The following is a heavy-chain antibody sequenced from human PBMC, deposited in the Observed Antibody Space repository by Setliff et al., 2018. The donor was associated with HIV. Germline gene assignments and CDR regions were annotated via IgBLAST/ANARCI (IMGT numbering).Heavy chain of an antibody. J-gene: IGHJ4*02. V-gene: IGHV1-69*13. Sequence: GASVKVSCKASGGTFSTYAISWVRQAPGQGLEWMGGIIPIFGTANYDQRFQGGVTITADETTSTAYMERSSLRSEDTAVYFCARDPVSDNSATPYYFDYWGQGTLVTVSS. CDR1: GGTFSTYA. CDR2: IIPIFGTA. CDR3: ARDPVSDNSATPYYFDY. D-gene: IGHD2-21*01.